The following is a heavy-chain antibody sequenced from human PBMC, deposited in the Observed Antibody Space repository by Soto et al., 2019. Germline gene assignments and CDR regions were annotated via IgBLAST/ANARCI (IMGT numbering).Heavy chain of an antibody. CDR2: IYYSGST. D-gene: IGHD3-3*01. J-gene: IGHJ6*02. Sequence: SETLSLTCTVSGGSISSSSYYWGWIRQPPGKGLEWIGSIYYSGSTYYNPSLKSRVTISVDTSKNQFSLKLSSVTAADTAVYYCARHFYDFWSQDYYGMDVWGQGTTVTVSS. CDR1: GGSISSSSYY. V-gene: IGHV4-39*01. CDR3: ARHFYDFWSQDYYGMDV.